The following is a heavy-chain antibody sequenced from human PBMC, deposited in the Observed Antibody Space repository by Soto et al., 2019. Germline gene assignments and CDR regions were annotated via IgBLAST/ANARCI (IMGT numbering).Heavy chain of an antibody. J-gene: IGHJ5*02. V-gene: IGHV1-18*01. Sequence: ASVKVSCKASGFTFTSSAMQWVRQARGQRLEWMGWIVADSGNTNYAQKLQGRVTMTTDTSTSTAYMELRSLRSDDTAVYYCARDGATTGWFDPWGQGTLVTVSS. CDR1: GFTFTSSA. CDR2: IVADSGNT. D-gene: IGHD1-26*01. CDR3: ARDGATTGWFDP.